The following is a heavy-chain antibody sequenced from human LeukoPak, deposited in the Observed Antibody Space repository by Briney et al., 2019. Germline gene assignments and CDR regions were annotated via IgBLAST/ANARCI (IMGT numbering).Heavy chain of an antibody. CDR1: GFTFSNFA. V-gene: IGHV3-30-3*01. CDR3: ARSYSSSWHTFDY. D-gene: IGHD6-13*01. J-gene: IGHJ4*02. CDR2: ISYDGSNK. Sequence: PGRSLRLSCAASGFTFSNFAMHWIRQAPGKGLEWVAVISYDGSNKYYADSVKGRFTISRDNSKNTLYLQMNSLRAEDTAVYYCARSYSSSWHTFDYWGQGTLVTVSS.